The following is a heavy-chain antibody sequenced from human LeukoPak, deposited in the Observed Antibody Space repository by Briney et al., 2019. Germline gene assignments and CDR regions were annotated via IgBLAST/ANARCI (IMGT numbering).Heavy chain of an antibody. CDR3: ARVAMSDSSGYCDY. D-gene: IGHD3-22*01. CDR1: GFTVTSNY. V-gene: IGHV3-66*01. Sequence: GGSLRLSCAASGFTVTSNYMSWVRQAPGKGLEWVSIILGSGDTCYADSVKGRFTISRDNFKNTVYLHMNSVRAEDTAVYYCARVAMSDSSGYCDYWGQGTLVTVSS. J-gene: IGHJ4*02. CDR2: ILGSGDT.